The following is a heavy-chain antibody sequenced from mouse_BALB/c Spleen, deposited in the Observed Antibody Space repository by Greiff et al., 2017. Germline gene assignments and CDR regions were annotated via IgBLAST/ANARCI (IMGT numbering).Heavy chain of an antibody. J-gene: IGHJ4*01. CDR2: IWGDGST. D-gene: IGHD3-1*01. CDR1: GFSLTGYG. Sequence: VQLVESGPGLVAPSQSLSITCTVSGFSLTGYGVNWVRQPPGKGLEWLGMIWGDGSTDYNSALKSRLSISKDNSKSQVFLKMNSLQTDDTAMYYCARGGGLHAMDYWGQGTSVTVSS. V-gene: IGHV2-6-7*01. CDR3: ARGGGLHAMDY.